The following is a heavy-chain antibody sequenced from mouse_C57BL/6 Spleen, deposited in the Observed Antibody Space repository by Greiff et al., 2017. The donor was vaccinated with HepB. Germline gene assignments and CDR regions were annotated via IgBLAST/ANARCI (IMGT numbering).Heavy chain of an antibody. D-gene: IGHD3-2*02. V-gene: IGHV5-17*01. CDR2: ISSGSSTI. J-gene: IGHJ2*01. CDR1: GFTFSDYG. CDR3: ARHSSGLFDY. Sequence: EVKLVESGGGLVKPGGSLKLSCAASGFTFSDYGMHWVRQAPEKGLEWVAYISSGSSTIYYADTVKGRFTISRDNAKNTLFLQMTSLRSEDTAMYYCARHSSGLFDYWGQGTTLTVPS.